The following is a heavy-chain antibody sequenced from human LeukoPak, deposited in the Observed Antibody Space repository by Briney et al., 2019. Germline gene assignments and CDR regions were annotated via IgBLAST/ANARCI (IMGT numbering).Heavy chain of an antibody. Sequence: GGSLRLSCEASGFTFNGHWMHWVRQAPGKGLEWMAFIRSDGSNKYYADSVKGRFTISRDNSKNTLYLQMNSLRAEDTAVYYCARILDSAWGELGYWGQGTLVTVSS. D-gene: IGHD6-19*01. V-gene: IGHV3-30*02. CDR3: ARILDSAWGELGY. CDR2: IRSDGSNK. CDR1: GFTFNGHW. J-gene: IGHJ4*02.